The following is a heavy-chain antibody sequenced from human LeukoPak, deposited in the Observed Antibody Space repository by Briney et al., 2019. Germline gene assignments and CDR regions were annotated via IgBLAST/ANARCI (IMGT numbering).Heavy chain of an antibody. Sequence: SETLSLTCTVSGGSISSYYWSWIRQPPGKGLEWIGYIYYSGSTNYNPSLKSRVTISVDTSKNQFSLKLSSVTAADTAVYYCARYNDILTSAYYFDYWGQGTLVTVSS. CDR1: GGSISSYY. D-gene: IGHD3-9*01. V-gene: IGHV4-59*01. J-gene: IGHJ4*02. CDR3: ARYNDILTSAYYFDY. CDR2: IYYSGST.